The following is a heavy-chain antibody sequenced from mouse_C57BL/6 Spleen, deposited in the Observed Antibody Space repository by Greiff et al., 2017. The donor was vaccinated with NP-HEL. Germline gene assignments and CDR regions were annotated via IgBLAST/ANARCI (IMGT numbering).Heavy chain of an antibody. V-gene: IGHV1-50*01. D-gene: IGHD2-5*01. Sequence: VQLQQPGAELVKPGASVKLSCKASGYTFTSYWMQWVKQRPGQGLEWIGEIDPSDSYTNYNQKFKGKATLTVDTSSSTAYMQLSSLTSEDSAVYYCARTYYSNYREFDYWGQGTTLTVSS. CDR1: GYTFTSYW. J-gene: IGHJ2*01. CDR2: IDPSDSYT. CDR3: ARTYYSNYREFDY.